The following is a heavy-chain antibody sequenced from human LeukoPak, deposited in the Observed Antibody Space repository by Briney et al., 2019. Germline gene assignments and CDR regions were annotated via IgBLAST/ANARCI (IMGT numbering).Heavy chain of an antibody. V-gene: IGHV3-7*01. CDR2: INQDGSEK. CDR1: GFTFSSYW. J-gene: IGHJ5*02. CDR3: AREGCSGGSCYHNWFAP. Sequence: SGGSLRLSCAASGFTFSSYWMSCFSQAPGPGLEWLANINQDGSEKYYVDSVKGRFTISRDNAKNSLYLQMNSLRAEETAVYYCAREGCSGGSCYHNWFAPWGQGNLVTVSS. D-gene: IGHD2-15*01.